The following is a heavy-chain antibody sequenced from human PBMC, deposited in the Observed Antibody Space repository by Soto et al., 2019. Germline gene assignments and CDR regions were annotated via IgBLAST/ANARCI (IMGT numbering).Heavy chain of an antibody. CDR3: ARGPSNSVSRIMPEYAGYYYGMDV. Sequence: ASVKVSCKASGYTFTSYGISWVRQAPGQGLEWMGWISAYNGNTNYAQKLQGRVTMTTDTSTSTAYMELRSLRSDDTAVYYCARGPSNSVSRIMPEYAGYYYGMDVWGQGTTVTAP. V-gene: IGHV1-18*04. CDR1: GYTFTSYG. D-gene: IGHD4-4*01. J-gene: IGHJ6*02. CDR2: ISAYNGNT.